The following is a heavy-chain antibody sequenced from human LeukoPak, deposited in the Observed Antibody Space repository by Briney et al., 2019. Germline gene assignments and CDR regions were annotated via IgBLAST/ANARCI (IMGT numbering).Heavy chain of an antibody. CDR3: ARAREPGAFDI. J-gene: IGHJ3*02. D-gene: IGHD1-26*01. Sequence: SETLSLTCAVYGGSFSGSFWSWIRQPPGKGLEWIGEISHSGSTNYNPSLKSRVTISVDTSKNQFSVKPTSVTAADTAVYYCARAREPGAFDIWGQGTMVTVSS. CDR1: GGSFSGSF. V-gene: IGHV4-34*01. CDR2: ISHSGST.